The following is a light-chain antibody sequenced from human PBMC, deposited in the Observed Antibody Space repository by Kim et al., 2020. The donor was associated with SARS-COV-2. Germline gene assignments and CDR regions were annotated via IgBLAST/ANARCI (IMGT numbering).Light chain of an antibody. V-gene: IGLV2-14*03. CDR1: NSDLGVYNY. CDR3: SSYTTSNSWV. CDR2: DVS. Sequence: SIPPPCTGPNSDLGVYNYVSWYQQHPGKAPKLMIYDVSKRPSGVSNRFSGSKSGNTASLTVSGLQAEDEADYYCSSYTTSNSWVFGGGTQLTVL. J-gene: IGLJ3*02.